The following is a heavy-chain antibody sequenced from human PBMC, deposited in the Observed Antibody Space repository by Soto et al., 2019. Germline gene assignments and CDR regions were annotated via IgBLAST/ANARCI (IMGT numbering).Heavy chain of an antibody. D-gene: IGHD4-17*01. CDR2: ISYDGSNQ. J-gene: IGHJ4*02. Sequence: GGSLRLSCAASGFTFSRYGMHWVRQAPGKGLEWVTFISYDGSNQYYADSVKGRFTISRDNSKTTLYLQMNSLRVEDTAVYYCAKDHGYGDYATDYWGQGTLVTVSS. V-gene: IGHV3-30*18. CDR3: AKDHGYGDYATDY. CDR1: GFTFSRYG.